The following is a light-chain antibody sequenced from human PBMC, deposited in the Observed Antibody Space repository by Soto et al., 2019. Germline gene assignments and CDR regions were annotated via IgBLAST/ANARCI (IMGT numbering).Light chain of an antibody. J-gene: IGKJ1*01. CDR1: QSISNW. V-gene: IGKV1-5*03. Sequence: EITEAQSTLSTSERNRETITCGASQSISNWLVWYQQKPGKAPKLLIYQASSLESGVPSRFSGRGSGTEFTLTINSLQPEDFATYYCQQYNSYSQTFGQGTKV. CDR2: QAS. CDR3: QQYNSYSQT.